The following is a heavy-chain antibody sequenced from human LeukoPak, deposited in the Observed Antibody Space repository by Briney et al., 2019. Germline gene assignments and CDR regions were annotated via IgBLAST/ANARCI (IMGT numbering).Heavy chain of an antibody. CDR3: AREDYDSSGPPD. D-gene: IGHD3-22*01. CDR2: IYHSGST. Sequence: SETLSLTCTVSGGSISSGGYYWSWIRQPPGKGLEWIGYIYHSGSTYYNPSLKSRVTISVDRSKNQFSLKLSSVTAADTAVYYCAREDYDSSGPPDWGQGTLVTVSS. CDR1: GGSISSGGYY. J-gene: IGHJ4*02. V-gene: IGHV4-30-2*01.